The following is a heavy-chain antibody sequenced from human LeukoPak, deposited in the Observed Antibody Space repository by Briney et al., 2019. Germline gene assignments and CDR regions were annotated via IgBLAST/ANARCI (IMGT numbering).Heavy chain of an antibody. V-gene: IGHV3-23*01. Sequence: GGSLRLSCAASGFTFSSYAMSWVRQAPGKGLEWVSTISGSGGSTYYADSVKGRFTISRDNSKNTLYLQMNSLRAEDTAVYYFAKDSAAAGFAYWGQGTLVTVSS. CDR1: GFTFSSYA. J-gene: IGHJ4*02. CDR2: ISGSGGST. CDR3: AKDSAAAGFAY. D-gene: IGHD6-13*01.